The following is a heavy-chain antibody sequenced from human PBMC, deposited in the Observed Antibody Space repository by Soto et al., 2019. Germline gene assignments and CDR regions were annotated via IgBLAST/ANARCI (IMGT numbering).Heavy chain of an antibody. D-gene: IGHD6-6*01. CDR3: ANALSGQLAHFDY. J-gene: IGHJ4*02. CDR1: GGSISSSSYY. V-gene: IGHV4-39*01. Sequence: QLQLQESGPGLVKPSETLSLTCTVSGGSISSSSYYWGWILQPPGKGLEWIGSIYYSGRTYYNPSLKSRVSVAVDTSKNQSALKLSSVPAADTAVYYCANALSGQLAHFDYLGQGTLVIVSS. CDR2: IYYSGRT.